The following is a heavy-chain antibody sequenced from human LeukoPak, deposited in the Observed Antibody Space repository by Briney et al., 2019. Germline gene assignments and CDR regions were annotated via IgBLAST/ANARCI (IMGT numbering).Heavy chain of an antibody. Sequence: SETLFLTCAVYGGSFSGYYWSWIRQPPGKGLEWIGEINHSGSTNYNPSLKSRVTISVDTSKNQFSLKLSSVTAADTAVYYCARERLRYFDWFRSAFDIWGQGTMVTVSS. V-gene: IGHV4-34*01. J-gene: IGHJ3*02. D-gene: IGHD3-9*01. CDR2: INHSGST. CDR1: GGSFSGYY. CDR3: ARERLRYFDWFRSAFDI.